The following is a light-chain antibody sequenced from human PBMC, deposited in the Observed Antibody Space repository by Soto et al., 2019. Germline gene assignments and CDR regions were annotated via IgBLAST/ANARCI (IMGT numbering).Light chain of an antibody. V-gene: IGLV2-14*03. Sequence: QSALTQPASVSGSPGQSITISCTGTSSDVGGYNSVSWYQHPPGKAPNLILYDVGDRPSGVSYRFSGSKTGNTASLTISGLQAADEADYFCSSYTSSMTNVFGSGTKVTVL. J-gene: IGLJ1*01. CDR2: DVG. CDR3: SSYTSSMTNV. CDR1: SSDVGGYNS.